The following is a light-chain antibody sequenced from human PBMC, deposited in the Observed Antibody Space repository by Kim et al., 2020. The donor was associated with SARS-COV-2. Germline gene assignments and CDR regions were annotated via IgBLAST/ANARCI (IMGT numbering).Light chain of an antibody. J-gene: IGLJ2*01. V-gene: IGLV3-21*01. Sequence: AQGKTARITCGGGNHGGKPVHWYQQKPGQAPTLVIYYDSDRPSGIPERFSGSNSGNTATLTISRVEAGDEADYYCQVYDSSSDHVVFGGGTQLTVL. CDR1: NHGGKP. CDR3: QVYDSSSDHVV. CDR2: YDS.